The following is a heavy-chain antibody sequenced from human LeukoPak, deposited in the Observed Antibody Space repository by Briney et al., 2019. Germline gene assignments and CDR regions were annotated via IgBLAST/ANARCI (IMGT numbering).Heavy chain of an antibody. J-gene: IGHJ4*02. CDR3: ARFAYCGGHCWYYFDY. V-gene: IGHV4-39*01. CDR1: GGSISSSSYY. Sequence: SETLSLTCTVSGGSISSSSYYWGWIRQPPGKRLEWIGRIYYSGSTYYNPSLKSRVTISVDTSKNQFSLKLSSVTAADTAVYYCARFAYCGGHCWYYFDYWGQGSLVTVSS. D-gene: IGHD2-21*02. CDR2: IYYSGST.